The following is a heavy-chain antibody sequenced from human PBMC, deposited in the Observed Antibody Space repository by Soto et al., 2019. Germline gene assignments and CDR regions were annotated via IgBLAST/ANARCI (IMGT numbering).Heavy chain of an antibody. Sequence: ASVKVSCKASGYTFTNYAMHWVRQAPGQRLEWMAWINAGNGNTKYSQKFEGRVTITRDTSASTAYMELSSLRSEDTAVYYCAREGVAPYYYYGMDVWGQGTPVTVSS. CDR1: GYTFTNYA. J-gene: IGHJ6*02. CDR3: AREGVAPYYYYGMDV. CDR2: INAGNGNT. V-gene: IGHV1-3*01. D-gene: IGHD5-12*01.